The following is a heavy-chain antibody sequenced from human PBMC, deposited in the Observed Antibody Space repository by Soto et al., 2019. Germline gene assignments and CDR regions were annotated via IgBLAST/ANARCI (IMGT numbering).Heavy chain of an antibody. CDR1: GFTFSSYA. CDR2: ISGSGGST. V-gene: IGHV3-23*01. CDR3: ANWGLPKVPAAMPVVRRVY. J-gene: IGHJ4*02. Sequence: PGGSLRLSCAACGFTFSSYAMSWVRQAPGKGLEWVSAISGSGGSTYYADSVKGRFTISRDNSKNTLYLQMNSLRAEDTAVYYCANWGLPKVPAAMPVVRRVYWGQGTLVTVSS. D-gene: IGHD2-2*01.